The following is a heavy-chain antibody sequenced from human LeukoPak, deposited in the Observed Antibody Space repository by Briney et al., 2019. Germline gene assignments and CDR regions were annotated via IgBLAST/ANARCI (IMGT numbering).Heavy chain of an antibody. J-gene: IGHJ3*02. CDR1: GFTFSSYW. D-gene: IGHD6-13*01. Sequence: GGPLRLSCAASGFTFSSYWMYWVRKAPGKGWVWVSRINTDDSSTNYADSVKGRFTISRDNAKNTLYLQMDSLRAEDTAVYYCARASGYSNTWFDAFDIWGQGTMVAVSS. CDR3: ARASGYSNTWFDAFDI. CDR2: INTDDSST. V-gene: IGHV3-74*01.